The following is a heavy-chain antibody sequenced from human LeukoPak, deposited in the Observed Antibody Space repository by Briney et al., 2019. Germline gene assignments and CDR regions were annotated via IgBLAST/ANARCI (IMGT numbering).Heavy chain of an antibody. D-gene: IGHD3-3*01. Sequence: SETLSLTCAVYGGSFSGYYWSWIRQPPGKGLEWIGEINHSGSTNYNPSLKSRVTISVDTSKSQFSLKLSSVTAADTAVYYCAKGRFLEWSLRARWFDPWGQGTLVTVSS. V-gene: IGHV4-34*01. J-gene: IGHJ5*02. CDR2: INHSGST. CDR1: GGSFSGYY. CDR3: AKGRFLEWSLRARWFDP.